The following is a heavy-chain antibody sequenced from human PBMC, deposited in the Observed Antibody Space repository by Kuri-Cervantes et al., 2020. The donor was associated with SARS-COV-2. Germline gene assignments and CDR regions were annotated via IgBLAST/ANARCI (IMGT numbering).Heavy chain of an antibody. CDR2: ISGSGGST. J-gene: IGHJ4*02. D-gene: IGHD3-16*01. CDR3: ANNHDAVDC. CDR1: GFTFSSYA. Sequence: GESLKISCAASGFTFSSYAMSWVRQAPGKGLEWVSAISGSGGSTYYADSVKGRFTISRDNPKNTLYLQMNSLRAEDTAVYYCANNHDAVDCRGRGTLVTVSS. V-gene: IGHV3-23*01.